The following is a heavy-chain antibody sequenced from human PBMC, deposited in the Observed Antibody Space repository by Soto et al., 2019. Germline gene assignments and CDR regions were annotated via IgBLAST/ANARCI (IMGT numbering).Heavy chain of an antibody. CDR3: ARDNGTSTIWFGEFDPYYYYGMDV. V-gene: IGHV3-33*01. CDR2: IWYDGSNK. Sequence: GGSLRLSCAASGFTFSSYGMHWVRQAPGKGLEWVAVIWYDGSNKYYADSVKGRFTISRDNSKNTLYLQMNSLRAEDTAVYYCARDNGTSTIWFGEFDPYYYYGMDVWGQGTTVTVSS. CDR1: GFTFSSYG. D-gene: IGHD3-10*01. J-gene: IGHJ6*02.